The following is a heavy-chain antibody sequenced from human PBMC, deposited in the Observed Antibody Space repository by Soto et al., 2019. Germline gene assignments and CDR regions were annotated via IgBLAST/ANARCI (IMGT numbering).Heavy chain of an antibody. J-gene: IGHJ4*02. CDR3: ASRNYYASGYYYWYYFDY. V-gene: IGHV3-74*01. CDR1: GFTFSSDW. Sequence: PGGSLRLSCAASGFTFSSDWMHWVRQAAGKGLVWVSRINMDGSSTNYADSVKGRFTISRDNAKNTLYLQMNSLRADDTAVYYCASRNYYASGYYYWYYFDYWSQGTLVTVSS. CDR2: INMDGSST. D-gene: IGHD3-10*01.